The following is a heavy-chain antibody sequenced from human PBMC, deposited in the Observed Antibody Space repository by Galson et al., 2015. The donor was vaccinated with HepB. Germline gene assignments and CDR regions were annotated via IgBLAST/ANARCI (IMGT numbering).Heavy chain of an antibody. V-gene: IGHV2-5*02. CDR1: GFSLSTSGVG. CDR2: IYWDDDK. CDR3: AHRRGFRIGRYSSSWYKGELFDY. J-gene: IGHJ4*02. D-gene: IGHD6-13*01. Sequence: ALVKPTQTLTLTCTFSGFSLSTSGVGVGWIRQPPGKALEWLALIYWDDDKRYSPSLKSRLTITKDTSKNQVVLTMTNMDPVDTATYYCAHRRGFRIGRYSSSWYKGELFDYWGQGTLVTVSS.